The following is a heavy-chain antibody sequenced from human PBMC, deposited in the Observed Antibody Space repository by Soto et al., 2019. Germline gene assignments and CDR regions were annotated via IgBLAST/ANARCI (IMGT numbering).Heavy chain of an antibody. Sequence: ASVKVSCKASGYTFTTYAMHWVRQAPGQRLEWMGWINPGNGNTKSSQKLQGRVTITRDTSANTAYMELSSLRFEDTAVYYCAREVSSGSYATGYWGQGTLVTVSS. CDR3: AREVSSGSYATGY. V-gene: IGHV1-3*01. D-gene: IGHD3-10*01. J-gene: IGHJ4*02. CDR1: GYTFTTYA. CDR2: INPGNGNT.